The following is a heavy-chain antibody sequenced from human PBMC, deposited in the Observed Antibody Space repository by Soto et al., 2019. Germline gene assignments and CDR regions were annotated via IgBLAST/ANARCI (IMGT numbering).Heavy chain of an antibody. CDR2: INHSGST. J-gene: IGHJ4*02. CDR3: ARGRKGYDILTGYYFDY. CDR1: GGSFSGYY. D-gene: IGHD3-9*01. Sequence: SETLSLTCAVYGGSFSGYYWSWIRQPPGKGLEWIGEINHSGSTNYNPSLKSRVTISVDTSKNQFSLKLSSVTAADTAVYYCARGRKGYDILTGYYFDYWGQGTPVTVSS. V-gene: IGHV4-34*01.